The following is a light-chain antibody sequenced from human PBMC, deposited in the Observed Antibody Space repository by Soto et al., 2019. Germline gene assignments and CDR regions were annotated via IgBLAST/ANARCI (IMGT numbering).Light chain of an antibody. CDR2: ASS. V-gene: IGKV1-39*01. J-gene: IGKJ2*02. CDR3: QQGYTTPRT. Sequence: DIQMTQSPSSLSASVGDRVSITCQTSDIISNYLNWYQQKPGEAPRLLIYASSKLQSGVPSRFSGSGSGTDFTLTITSLQPEDFATYYCQQGYTTPRTFGQGTKLEI. CDR1: DIISNY.